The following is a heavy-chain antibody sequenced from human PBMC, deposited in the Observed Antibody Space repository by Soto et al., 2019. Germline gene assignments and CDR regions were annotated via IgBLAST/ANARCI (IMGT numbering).Heavy chain of an antibody. V-gene: IGHV4-39*01. J-gene: IGHJ4*02. CDR2: IYYSGST. Sequence: SETLSLTCTVSGGSISSSSYYWGWIRQPPGKGLEWIGSIYYSGSTYYNPSLKSRVTISVDTSKNQFSLKLCSVTAADTAVYYCARHYRGPGDKLKGMSNYCDYWGQGTLVTVSS. CDR3: ARHYRGPGDKLKGMSNYCDY. CDR1: GGSISSSSYY. D-gene: IGHD3-10*01.